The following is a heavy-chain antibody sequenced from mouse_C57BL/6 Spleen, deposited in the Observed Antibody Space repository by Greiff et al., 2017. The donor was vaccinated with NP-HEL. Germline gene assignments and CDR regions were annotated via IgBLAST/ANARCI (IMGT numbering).Heavy chain of an antibody. CDR2: IYPGDGDT. V-gene: IGHV1-80*01. CDR3: ARGGYDYDASFAY. CDR1: GYAFSSYW. D-gene: IGHD2-4*01. Sequence: QVQLQQSGAELVKPGASVKISCKASGYAFSSYWMNWVKQRPGKGLEWIGQIYPGDGDTNYNGKFKGKATLTADKSSSTAYMQLSSLTSEDSAVYFCARGGYDYDASFAYWGQGTLVTVSA. J-gene: IGHJ3*01.